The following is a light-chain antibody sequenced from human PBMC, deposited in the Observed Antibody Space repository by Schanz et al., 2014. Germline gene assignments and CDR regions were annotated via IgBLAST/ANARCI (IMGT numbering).Light chain of an antibody. V-gene: IGLV2-14*03. CDR2: DVA. CDR3: SSYAGNNIWV. J-gene: IGLJ3*02. CDR1: SNDVGTYNF. Sequence: QSALTQPASVSGSPGQSITLSCTGTSNDVGTYNFVSWYQHHPGRAPKLILYDVASRPSGISNRFSGSKSGNTASLTVSGLQAEDEADYYCSSYAGNNIWVFGGGTKLTVL.